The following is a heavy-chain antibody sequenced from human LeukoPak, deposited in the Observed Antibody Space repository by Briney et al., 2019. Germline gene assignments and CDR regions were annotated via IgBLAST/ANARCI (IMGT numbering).Heavy chain of an antibody. CDR3: ARLVGATYNWFDP. V-gene: IGHV1-69*13. CDR1: GGTFSSYA. Sequence: SVKVSCKASGGTFSSYAISWVRQAPGQGLEWMGGIIPIFGTANYAQKFQGRVTITADESTSTAYMELSSLRSEDTAVYYCARLVGATYNWFDPWGQGTLVTVSS. J-gene: IGHJ5*02. CDR2: IIPIFGTA. D-gene: IGHD1-26*01.